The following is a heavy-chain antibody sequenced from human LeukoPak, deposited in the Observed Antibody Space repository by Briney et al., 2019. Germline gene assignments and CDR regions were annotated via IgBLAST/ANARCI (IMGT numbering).Heavy chain of an antibody. V-gene: IGHV3-7*03. D-gene: IGHD3-16*01. Sequence: GSLRLSCAASGFRFSGYSMNWVRQAPGKGLEWVASINHNGNVNYYVDSVKGRFTISRDNAKNSLYLQMSNLRAEDTAVYFCARGGGLDVWGQGATVTVSS. CDR2: INHNGNVN. CDR1: GFRFSGYS. J-gene: IGHJ6*02. CDR3: ARGGGLDV.